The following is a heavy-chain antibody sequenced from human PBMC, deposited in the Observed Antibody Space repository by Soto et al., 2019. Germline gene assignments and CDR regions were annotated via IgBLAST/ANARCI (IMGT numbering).Heavy chain of an antibody. Sequence: ASVKFSCKASGYTFTTYFIHWVRQAPGQVLECMVIVRPSGGNTAYXXRFQGRLXXTRDTSTSTVXMERSXLRSDDTAVYYCARDGSAWDLDYWAQGTLVTVSS. D-gene: IGHD6-19*01. CDR3: ARDGSAWDLDY. J-gene: IGHJ4*02. CDR1: GYTFTTYF. CDR2: VRPSGGNT. V-gene: IGHV1-46*01.